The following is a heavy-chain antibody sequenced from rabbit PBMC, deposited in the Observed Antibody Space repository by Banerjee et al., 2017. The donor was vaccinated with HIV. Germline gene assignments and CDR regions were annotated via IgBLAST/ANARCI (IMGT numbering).Heavy chain of an antibody. V-gene: IGHV1S40*01. CDR3: ARSGSSDVTYYNF. Sequence: QQLVESRGGLVKPGASLTLTCKASGFDLSSYYYMCWVRQAPGKGLEWIACIDTGTGSTYYASWAKGRFTISKTSSTTVTLQMTSLTAADTATYFCARSGSSDVTYYNFWGPGTLVTVS. CDR1: GFDLSSYYY. CDR2: IDTGTGST. J-gene: IGHJ6*01. D-gene: IGHD1-1*01.